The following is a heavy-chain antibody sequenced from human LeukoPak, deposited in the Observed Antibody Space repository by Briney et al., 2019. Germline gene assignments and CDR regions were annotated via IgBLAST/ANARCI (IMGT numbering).Heavy chain of an antibody. CDR1: GFPFSSYA. Sequence: QPGGSLRLSCSASGFPFSSYAMHWVRQAPGKGLEYVSAISDSGGSTYYADSVKGRFTISRDNSKNTLYLQMSSLRAEDMAVYYCARRSSSWFHYFDYWGQGTLVTVSS. V-gene: IGHV3-64D*09. CDR3: ARRSSSWFHYFDY. D-gene: IGHD6-13*01. CDR2: ISDSGGST. J-gene: IGHJ4*02.